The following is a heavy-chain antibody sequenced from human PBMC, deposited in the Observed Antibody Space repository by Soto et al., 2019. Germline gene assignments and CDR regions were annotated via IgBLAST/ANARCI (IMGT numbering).Heavy chain of an antibody. CDR2: IWYDGSNK. J-gene: IGHJ4*02. V-gene: IGHV3-33*01. Sequence: QVQLVESGGGVVQPGRSLRLSCAASGFTFSSYGMHWVRQAPGKGLEWVAVIWYDGSNKYYADSVKGRFTISRDNSKNPLYLQMNSLRAEDTAVYYCARELQYSSGSIDYWGQGTLVTVSS. CDR1: GFTFSSYG. D-gene: IGHD6-19*01. CDR3: ARELQYSSGSIDY.